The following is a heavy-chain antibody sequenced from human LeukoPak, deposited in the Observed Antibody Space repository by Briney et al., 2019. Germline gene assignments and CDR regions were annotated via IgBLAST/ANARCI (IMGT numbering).Heavy chain of an antibody. CDR1: GFTFNSYG. CDR2: IWYDGSNK. D-gene: IGHD4-17*01. CDR3: ARARTTRGFDY. J-gene: IGHJ4*02. Sequence: GGSLRLSCAASGFTFNSYGIHWVRQAPGKGLEWVAFIWYDGSNKYYADSVKGRFTISRDNSKNTLYLQVNSLRAEDTAVYYCARARTTRGFDYWGQGTLVTVSS. V-gene: IGHV3-33*01.